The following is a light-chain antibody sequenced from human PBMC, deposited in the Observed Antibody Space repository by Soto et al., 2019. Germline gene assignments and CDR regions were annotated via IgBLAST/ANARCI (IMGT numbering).Light chain of an antibody. V-gene: IGLV2-14*01. J-gene: IGLJ1*01. CDR1: SSDVGGYNY. CDR2: DVS. CDR3: SSYTSSSTRV. Sequence: ALTQPASVSGSPGQSITISCTGTSSDVGGYNYVSWYQQHPGKAPKLMIYDVSNRPSGVSNRFSGSRSGNTASLTISGLQAEDEADYYCSSYTSSSTRVFGTGTKVTVL.